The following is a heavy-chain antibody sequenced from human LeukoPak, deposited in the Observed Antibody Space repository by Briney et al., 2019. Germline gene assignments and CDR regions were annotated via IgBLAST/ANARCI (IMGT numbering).Heavy chain of an antibody. V-gene: IGHV4-31*03. CDR2: IYYSGST. J-gene: IGHJ4*02. D-gene: IGHD3-3*01. CDR3: ARRIFGVVTHIDY. Sequence: SQTLSLTCTVSGGSISSGGYYWSWIRQHPGKGLEWIGYIYYSGSTYYNPSLKSRVTISVDTSKNQFSLKLSSVTAADTAVYYCARRIFGVVTHIDYWGQGTLVTVSS. CDR1: GGSISSGGYY.